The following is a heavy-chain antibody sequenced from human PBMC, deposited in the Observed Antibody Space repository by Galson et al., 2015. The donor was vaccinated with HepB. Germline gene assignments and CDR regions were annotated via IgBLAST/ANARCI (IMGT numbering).Heavy chain of an antibody. Sequence: SETLSLTCTVSGGSISSSSYYWGWIRQPPGKGLEWIGSIYYSGSTYYNPSLKSRVTISVDTSKNQFSLKLGSVTAADTAVYYCARQYSTRGQYYFDYWGQGTLVTVSS. V-gene: IGHV4-39*01. CDR3: ARQYSTRGQYYFDY. J-gene: IGHJ4*02. CDR2: IYYSGST. D-gene: IGHD2-15*01. CDR1: GGSISSSSYY.